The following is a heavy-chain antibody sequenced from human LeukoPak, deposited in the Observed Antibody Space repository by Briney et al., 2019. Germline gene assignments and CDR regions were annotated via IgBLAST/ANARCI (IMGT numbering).Heavy chain of an antibody. J-gene: IGHJ4*02. CDR3: VKFNDILTGYFDY. CDR1: GFTFSSYA. Sequence: GGSLRLSCAASGFTFSSYAMSWVRQSPGKRLEWVSAISGGGGSTYYAYYTDSVKGRFTISRDNSKNTLYLQMNSLRAEDTAVYFCVKFNDILTGYFDYWGQGTLVTVSS. CDR2: ISGGGGST. V-gene: IGHV3-23*01. D-gene: IGHD3-9*01.